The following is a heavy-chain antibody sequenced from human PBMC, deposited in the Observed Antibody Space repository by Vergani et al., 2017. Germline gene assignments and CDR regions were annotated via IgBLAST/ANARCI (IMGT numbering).Heavy chain of an antibody. CDR3: AKDEEDLADRPAFRFDY. CDR1: GFTFSSYA. J-gene: IGHJ4*02. V-gene: IGHV3-23*01. Sequence: EVQLLESGGGLVQPGGSLRLSCAASGFTFSSYAMSWVRQAPGKGLEWVSAISGSGGSTYYADSVKGRFTISRDNSKNALYLQMNSLRAEDTAVYYCAKDEEDLADRPAFRFDYWGQGILVTVTS. D-gene: IGHD6-6*01. CDR2: ISGSGGST.